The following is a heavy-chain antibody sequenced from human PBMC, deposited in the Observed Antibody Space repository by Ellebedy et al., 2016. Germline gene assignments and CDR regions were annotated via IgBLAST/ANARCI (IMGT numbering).Heavy chain of an antibody. J-gene: IGHJ4*02. D-gene: IGHD3-10*01. CDR3: ADLGQGGAGMG. Sequence: GESLKISCVASGFTLSAHYMDWVRQAPGKGLEWVARIKNPPETYTTYYAASVTGRFTISRDDSKNSLYLEMNSLRTDDTATYYCADLGQGGAGMGWGQGTLVTVSS. V-gene: IGHV3-72*01. CDR2: IKNPPETYTT. CDR1: GFTLSAHY.